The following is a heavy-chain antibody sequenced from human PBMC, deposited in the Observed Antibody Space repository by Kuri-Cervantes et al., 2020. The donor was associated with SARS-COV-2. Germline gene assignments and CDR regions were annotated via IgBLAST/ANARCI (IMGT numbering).Heavy chain of an antibody. V-gene: IGHV1-69*13. CDR1: GGTFSSYA. CDR3: ARGGEMATIMHRLDY. J-gene: IGHJ4*02. Sequence: SVKDSCKASGGTFSSYAISWVRQAPGQGLEWMGGIIPIFGTANYAQKFQGRVTITADESTSTAYMELSSLRSEDTAVYYFARGGEMATIMHRLDYWGQGTLVTVSS. D-gene: IGHD5-24*01. CDR2: IIPIFGTA.